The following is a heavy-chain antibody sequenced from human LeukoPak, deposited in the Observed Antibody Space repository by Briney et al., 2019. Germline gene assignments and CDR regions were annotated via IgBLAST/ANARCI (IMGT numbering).Heavy chain of an antibody. Sequence: ASVKVSCKASGYTFTSYDINWIRQAPGQGLEWMGWMNPNSGNTGYAHNYKGSATMTENTSISTAYMELSSTSSEAAAVYYSANGLYDFWSGYCSEGVFDYWGQGTLVTVSS. V-gene: IGHV1-8*01. J-gene: IGHJ4*02. D-gene: IGHD3-3*01. CDR3: ANGLYDFWSGYCSEGVFDY. CDR1: GYTFTSYD. CDR2: MNPNSGNT.